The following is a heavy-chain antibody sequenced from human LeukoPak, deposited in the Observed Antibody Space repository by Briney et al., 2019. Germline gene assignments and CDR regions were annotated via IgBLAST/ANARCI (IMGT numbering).Heavy chain of an antibody. V-gene: IGHV3-48*03. CDR3: AREGYGGTSDAFDN. J-gene: IGHJ3*02. Sequence: GGSLRLSCATSGFTFSTYEMGWVRQAPGKGLEWVSYISRSGSIYYTDSVTGRFTISRDNAKNSLYLQMNSLRAEDTAIYYCAREGYGGTSDAFDNWGQGTMVTVSS. D-gene: IGHD4-23*01. CDR2: ISRSGSI. CDR1: GFTFSTYE.